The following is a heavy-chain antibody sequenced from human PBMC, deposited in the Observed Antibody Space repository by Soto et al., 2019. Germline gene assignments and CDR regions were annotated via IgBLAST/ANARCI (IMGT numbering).Heavy chain of an antibody. CDR2: IIPIFGTA. V-gene: IGHV1-69*01. Sequence: QVQLVQSGAEVKKPGASVNVSCKASGGTFSSYAISWVRQAPGQGLEWMGGIIPIFGTANYAQKFQGRVTITADESTSTAYLELSSLRSEDTAVYYCARRSWVSRRRKNWYFDLWGRGTLVTVSS. CDR3: ARRSWVSRRRKNWYFDL. D-gene: IGHD1-26*01. J-gene: IGHJ2*01. CDR1: GGTFSSYA.